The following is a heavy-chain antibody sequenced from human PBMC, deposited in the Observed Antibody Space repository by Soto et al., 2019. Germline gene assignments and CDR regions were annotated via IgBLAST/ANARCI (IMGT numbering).Heavy chain of an antibody. CDR1: GFTFSNYG. J-gene: IGHJ6*02. D-gene: IGHD6-13*01. CDR2: IWNDGNGY. V-gene: IGHV3-33*01. Sequence: GGSLRLSCAASGFTFSNYGMHWVRKAPGKGLEWVAVIWNDGNGYYYANSVKGRFTISRDNSKNTLYLQMSSLRVEDTAVYYCARRQISPPTRGAASARGGMDVWGQGTTVTVSS. CDR3: ARRQISPPTRGAASARGGMDV.